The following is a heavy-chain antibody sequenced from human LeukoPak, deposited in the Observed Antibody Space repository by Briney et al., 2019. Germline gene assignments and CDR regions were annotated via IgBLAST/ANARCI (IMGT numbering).Heavy chain of an antibody. V-gene: IGHV3-30*04. J-gene: IGHJ5*02. CDR1: GFTFSSYA. Sequence: QSGGSLRLSCAASGFTFSSYAMHWVRQAPGKGLEWVTIISYDGSNKYYADSVKGRFTISRDNSKNTLYLQMNSLRTEGTAVYYCARGDKQLVFNRNKGGFDPWGQGTLVTVSS. D-gene: IGHD6-13*01. CDR2: ISYDGSNK. CDR3: ARGDKQLVFNRNKGGFDP.